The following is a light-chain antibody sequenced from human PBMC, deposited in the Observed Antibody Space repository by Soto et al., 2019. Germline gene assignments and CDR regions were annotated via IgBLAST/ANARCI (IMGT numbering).Light chain of an antibody. CDR2: DAS. CDR3: QQRSNWPA. Sequence: EVVLTQSPATLSLSPGERATLSCRASQGIRNYLAWYQQKPGQAPRLLIYDASNRAAGIPARFSGSGSGTDFTLTISSLDAEDFAVYYCQQRSNWPAFGQGTKVEIK. CDR1: QGIRNY. V-gene: IGKV3-11*01. J-gene: IGKJ1*01.